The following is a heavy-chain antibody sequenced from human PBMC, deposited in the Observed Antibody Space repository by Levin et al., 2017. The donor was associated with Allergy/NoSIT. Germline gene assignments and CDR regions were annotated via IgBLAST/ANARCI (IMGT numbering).Heavy chain of an antibody. CDR2: IYYSGST. Sequence: SQTLSLTCTVSGGSISSYYWSWIRPPPWKGLEWIGYIYYSGSTNYNPSLTSRVTISVDTSKNQFSLKLSAVTAADTAVYYCARVRGDGYNIYYYYGMDVWGQGTTVTVSS. J-gene: IGHJ6*02. CDR1: GGSISSYY. D-gene: IGHD5-24*01. CDR3: ARVRGDGYNIYYYYGMDV. V-gene: IGHV4-59*01.